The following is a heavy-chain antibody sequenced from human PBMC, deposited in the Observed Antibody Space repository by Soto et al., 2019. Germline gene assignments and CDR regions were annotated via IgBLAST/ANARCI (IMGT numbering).Heavy chain of an antibody. D-gene: IGHD4-17*01. CDR2: IYYSGST. CDR3: ARHNRGGDYGLFYYYYYMDV. CDR1: GESFSGYY. V-gene: IGHV4-59*08. Sequence: SETLSLTCAVYGESFSGYYWSWIRQPPEKGLEWIGYIYYSGSTNYNPSLKSRVTISVDTSKNQFSLKLSSVTAADTAVYYCARHNRGGDYGLFYYYYYMDVWGKGTTVTVSS. J-gene: IGHJ6*03.